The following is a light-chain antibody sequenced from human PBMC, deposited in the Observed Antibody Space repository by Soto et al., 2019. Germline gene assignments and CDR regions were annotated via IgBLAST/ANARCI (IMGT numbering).Light chain of an antibody. CDR3: MQALQTPLT. Sequence: DIVMTQSPLSLPVTPGEPASISCRSSQSLLHSNGYNYLDWYLQKPGQSPQLLIYLGSNRSSGVSDRFSGSGSGTDFTLKISRVEAEDVGVYYCMQALQTPLTFGQGTRLEIK. J-gene: IGKJ5*01. CDR1: QSLLHSNGYNY. V-gene: IGKV2-28*01. CDR2: LGS.